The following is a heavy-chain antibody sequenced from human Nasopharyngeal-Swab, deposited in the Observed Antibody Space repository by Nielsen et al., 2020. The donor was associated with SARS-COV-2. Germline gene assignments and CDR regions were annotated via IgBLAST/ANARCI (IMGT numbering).Heavy chain of an antibody. CDR3: ARRETIVGSFDY. CDR2: IYYSGST. D-gene: IGHD1-26*01. J-gene: IGHJ4*02. V-gene: IGHV4-59*08. Sequence: SETLSLICSVSGGSINNYYWSWIRQSPGKGLEWIGYIYYSGSTDYNPSLKGRVTISVDTFKNQFSLKLNSVTAADTAVYYCARRETIVGSFDYWGQGTLVTVSS. CDR1: GGSINNYY.